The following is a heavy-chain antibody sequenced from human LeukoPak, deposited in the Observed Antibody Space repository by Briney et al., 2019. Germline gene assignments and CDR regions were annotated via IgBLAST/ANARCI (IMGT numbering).Heavy chain of an antibody. V-gene: IGHV3-21*01. CDR3: AKDSSILKGYFDY. J-gene: IGHJ4*02. D-gene: IGHD6-13*01. Sequence: PGGSLRLSCVASGFTFSSYSMNWVRQAPGKGLEWVSAMSSSGSDIYYADSVKGRFTISRENAKNSLYLQMNSLRAEDTAVYYCAKDSSILKGYFDYWGQGTLVTVSS. CDR1: GFTFSSYS. CDR2: MSSSGSDI.